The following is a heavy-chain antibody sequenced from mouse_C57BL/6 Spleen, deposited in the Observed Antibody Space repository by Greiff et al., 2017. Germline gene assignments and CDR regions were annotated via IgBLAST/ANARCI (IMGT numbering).Heavy chain of an antibody. J-gene: IGHJ2*01. CDR1: GYTFTSYT. Sequence: VQLQESGAELARPGASVKMSCKASGYTFTSYTMHWVKQRPGQGLEWIGYINPSSGYTKYNQKFKDKATLTADKSSSTAYMQLSSLTSEDSAVYYCAREIYFDYWGQGTTLTVSS. CDR3: AREIYFDY. V-gene: IGHV1-4*01. CDR2: INPSSGYT.